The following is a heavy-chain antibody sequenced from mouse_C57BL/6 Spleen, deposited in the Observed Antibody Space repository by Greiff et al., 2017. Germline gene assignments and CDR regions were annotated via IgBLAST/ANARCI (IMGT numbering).Heavy chain of an antibody. CDR2: IYPGDGDT. Sequence: VKVVESGPELVKPGASVKISCKASGYAFSSSWMNWVKQRPGKGLEWIGRIYPGDGDTNYNGKFKGKATLTADKSSSTAYMQLSSLTSEDSAVYFCARSGTVVVPYFDYWGQGTTLTVSS. V-gene: IGHV1-82*01. D-gene: IGHD1-1*01. J-gene: IGHJ2*01. CDR1: GYAFSSSW. CDR3: ARSGTVVVPYFDY.